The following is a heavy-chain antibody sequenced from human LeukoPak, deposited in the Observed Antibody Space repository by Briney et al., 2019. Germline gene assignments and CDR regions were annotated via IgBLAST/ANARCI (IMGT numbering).Heavy chain of an antibody. CDR3: ARYNLKGTTGDY. J-gene: IGHJ4*02. CDR1: GYTFTSYG. CDR2: ISAYNGNT. V-gene: IGHV1-18*01. D-gene: IGHD1-7*01. Sequence: ASVKVSCKASGYTFTSYGISWVRQAPGQGLEWMGWISAYNGNTNYAQKLQGRVTMTTDTSTGTAYMELRSLRSDDTAVYYCARYNLKGTTGDYWGQGTLVTVSS.